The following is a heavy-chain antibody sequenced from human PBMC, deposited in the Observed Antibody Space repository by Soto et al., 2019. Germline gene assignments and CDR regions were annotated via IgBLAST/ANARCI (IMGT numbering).Heavy chain of an antibody. Sequence: GGSLRLSCAASGFTFSSYGMHWVRQAPGKGLEWVAVISYDGSNKYYADSVKGRFTISRDNSKNTLYLQMNSLRAEDTAVYYCAKETRVGVLIWYYYYMDVWGKGTTVTVSS. CDR1: GFTFSSYG. J-gene: IGHJ6*03. D-gene: IGHD3-16*01. CDR3: AKETRVGVLIWYYYYMDV. V-gene: IGHV3-30*18. CDR2: ISYDGSNK.